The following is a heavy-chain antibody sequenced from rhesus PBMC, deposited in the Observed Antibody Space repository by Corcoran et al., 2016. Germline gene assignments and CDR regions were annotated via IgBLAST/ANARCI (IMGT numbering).Heavy chain of an antibody. V-gene: IGHV2S1*01. CDR3: ARVPGGY. CDR2: IYWDYDK. D-gene: IGHD3-34*01. CDR1: GFSLSTSGMG. Sequence: QVTLKESGPALVKPTQTLTLTCTFSGFSLSTSGMGVGWIRQPPGKALEWLASIYWDYDKYYSTSRKGRLTISKDTSKNQVVLTMTNMDPVDTSTYYCARVPGGYWGQGVLVTVSS. J-gene: IGHJ4*01.